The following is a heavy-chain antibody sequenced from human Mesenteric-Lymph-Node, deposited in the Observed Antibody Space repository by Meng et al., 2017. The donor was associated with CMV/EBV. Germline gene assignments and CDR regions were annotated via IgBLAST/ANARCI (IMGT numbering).Heavy chain of an antibody. CDR3: ARDIVVVPAASDAFDI. CDR2: INNADSST. Sequence: GESLKISCAASGFTFSTYWMHWVRQAPGKGLVWVSRINNADSSTTYADSVKGRFTISRDNAKNSLYLQMNSLRAEDTAVYYCARDIVVVPAASDAFDIWGQGTMVTVSS. CDR1: GFTFSTYW. J-gene: IGHJ3*02. D-gene: IGHD2-2*01. V-gene: IGHV3-74*01.